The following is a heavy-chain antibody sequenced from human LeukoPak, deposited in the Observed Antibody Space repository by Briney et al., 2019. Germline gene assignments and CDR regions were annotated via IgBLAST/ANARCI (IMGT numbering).Heavy chain of an antibody. CDR3: ARVRGYSGYDSPFDY. V-gene: IGHV4-61*01. J-gene: IGHJ4*02. Sequence: SETLSLTCTVSGGSFSSGSYYWSWIRQPPGKGLEWIVYIYYSGSTNYNPSLKSRVTISVDTSKNQFSLKLSSVTAADTAVYYCARVRGYSGYDSPFDYWGQGTLVTVSS. CDR1: GGSFSSGSYY. D-gene: IGHD5-12*01. CDR2: IYYSGST.